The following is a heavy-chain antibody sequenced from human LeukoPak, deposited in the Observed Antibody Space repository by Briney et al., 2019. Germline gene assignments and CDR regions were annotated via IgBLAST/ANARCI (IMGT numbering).Heavy chain of an antibody. CDR1: GGSISSSSYY. V-gene: IGHV4-39*07. D-gene: IGHD1-26*01. CDR2: IYYSGST. J-gene: IGHJ4*02. Sequence: SETLSLTCTVSGGSISSSSYYWGWIRQPPGKGLEWIGSIYYSGSTYYNPSLKSRVTISVDTSKNQFSLKLSSVTADTAVYYCARDIRVVGATHYFDQWGQGTLVTVSS. CDR3: ARDIRVVGATHYFDQ.